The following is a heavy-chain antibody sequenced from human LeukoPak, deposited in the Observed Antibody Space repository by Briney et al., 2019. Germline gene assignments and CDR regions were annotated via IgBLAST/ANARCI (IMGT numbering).Heavy chain of an antibody. D-gene: IGHD6-19*01. V-gene: IGHV4-61*01. J-gene: IGHJ5*02. CDR3: ARSGVGVAGTDR. CDR1: GGSVSSGSYY. CDR2: VYYTGST. Sequence: SETLSLTCTVSGGSVSSGSYYWSWIRQPPGKGLEWIGYVYYTGSTNYNPSLKSRVTISVDTSKDQFSLKLTSVTAADTAVYYCARSGVGVAGTDRWGQGTLVTVSP.